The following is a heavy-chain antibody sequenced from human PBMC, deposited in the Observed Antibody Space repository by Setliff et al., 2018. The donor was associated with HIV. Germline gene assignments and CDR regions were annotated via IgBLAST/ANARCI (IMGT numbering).Heavy chain of an antibody. V-gene: IGHV4-34*01. J-gene: IGHJ4*02. CDR3: VVYFGGNGGRGL. Sequence: PSETLSLTCAVYGGPSTDHYWNWIRQSPGMGLEWIAEIHHTGYINYNPSLRSRVTISLDTSTNQFSLRLNSVTAADTAHYFCVVYFGGNGGRGLWGQGTLVTVSS. D-gene: IGHD2-15*01. CDR2: IHHTGYI. CDR1: GGPSTDHY.